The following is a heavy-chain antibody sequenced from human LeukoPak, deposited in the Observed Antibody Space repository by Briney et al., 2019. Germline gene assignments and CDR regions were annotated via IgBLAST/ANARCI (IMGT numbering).Heavy chain of an antibody. CDR1: GFIFSSYS. CDR3: ARDHYGGIDY. CDR2: ISSSSSTI. J-gene: IGHJ4*02. D-gene: IGHD4-23*01. Sequence: PGGSLRLSCAASGFIFSSYSMNWVRQAPGKGLEWLSYISSSSSTIYYADSVKGRFTISRDNAKNSLYLQMNGLRDEDTAVYYCARDHYGGIDYWGQGTLVTVSS. V-gene: IGHV3-48*02.